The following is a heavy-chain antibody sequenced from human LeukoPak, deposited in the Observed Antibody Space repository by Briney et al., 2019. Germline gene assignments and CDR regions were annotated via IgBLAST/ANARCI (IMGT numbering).Heavy chain of an antibody. CDR3: ARALTTVTNHDY. CDR2: IYYSGST. V-gene: IGHV4-39*07. CDR1: GGSISSSSYY. Sequence: SETLSLTCTVPGGSISSSSYYWGWIRQPPGKGLEWIGSIYYSGSTYYNPSLKSRVTISVDTSKNQFSLKLSSVTAADTAVYYCARALTTVTNHDYWGQGTLVTVSS. J-gene: IGHJ4*02. D-gene: IGHD4-17*01.